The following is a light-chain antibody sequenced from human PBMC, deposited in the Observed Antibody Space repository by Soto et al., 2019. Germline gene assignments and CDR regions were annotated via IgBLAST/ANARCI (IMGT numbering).Light chain of an antibody. Sequence: RAGQGVTTNFAWYQQKSGQSPRLLIYDVPIRATGVPARFSGTGSETDFTLTISGLQSEDSAIYFCQQYNNWPFSFGQGTRLEIK. CDR1: QGVTTN. CDR2: DVP. CDR3: QQYNNWPFS. J-gene: IGKJ5*01. V-gene: IGKV3-15*01.